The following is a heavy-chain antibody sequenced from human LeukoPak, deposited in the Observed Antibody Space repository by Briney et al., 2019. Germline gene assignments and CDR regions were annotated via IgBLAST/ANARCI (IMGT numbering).Heavy chain of an antibody. CDR3: ARGLPYCGGDCYSYAFDI. Sequence: GASVKVSCKVSGYTLTELSMHWVRQAPGKGLEWMGGFDPEDGETIYAQKFQGRVTMTEDTSTDTAYMELSSLRSEDTAVYYCARGLPYCGGDCYSYAFDIWGQGTMVTVSS. CDR1: GYTLTELS. D-gene: IGHD2-21*01. J-gene: IGHJ3*02. CDR2: FDPEDGET. V-gene: IGHV1-24*01.